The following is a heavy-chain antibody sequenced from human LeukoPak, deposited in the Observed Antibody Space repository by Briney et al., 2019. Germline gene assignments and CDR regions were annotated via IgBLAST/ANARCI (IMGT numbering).Heavy chain of an antibody. CDR2: IIPILGIA. D-gene: IGHD5-24*01. CDR1: GYTFTSYA. CDR3: ARDPQDGYNPRHFDY. V-gene: IGHV1-69*04. Sequence: ASVKVSCKASGYTFTSYAISWVRQAPGQGLEWMGRIIPILGIANYAQKFQGRVTITADKSTSTVYMELSSLRSEDTAVYYCARDPQDGYNPRHFDYWGQGTLVTVSS. J-gene: IGHJ4*02.